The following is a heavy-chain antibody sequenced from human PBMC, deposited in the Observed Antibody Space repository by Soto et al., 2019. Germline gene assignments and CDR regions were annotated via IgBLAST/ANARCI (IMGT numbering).Heavy chain of an antibody. D-gene: IGHD2-15*01. CDR2: INSDGSST. CDR3: VRTSLVVAAATREDY. Sequence: EVQLVESGGGLVQPGGSLRLSCEASEFTLSSSWMPGFRQAQGKGWVWVPRINSDGSSTSYADSVKGRFTISRDNAKNTLYLQMNSLRAEDTAVYYCVRTSLVVAAATREDYWGQGTLVTVSS. CDR1: EFTLSSSW. V-gene: IGHV3-74*01. J-gene: IGHJ4*02.